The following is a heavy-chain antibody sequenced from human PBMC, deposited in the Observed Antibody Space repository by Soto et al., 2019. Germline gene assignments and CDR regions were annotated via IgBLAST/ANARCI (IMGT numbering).Heavy chain of an antibody. CDR3: TSVPLVRFLEWFNYYYYGMDV. CDR2: IKSKTDGGTT. V-gene: IGHV3-15*01. Sequence: GGSLRLSCAASGFTFSNAWMSWVRQAPGKGLEWVGRIKSKTDGGTTDYAAPVKGRFTISRDDSKNTLYLQMNSLKTADTAVYYCTSVPLVRFLEWFNYYYYGMDVWGQGTTVTVSS. D-gene: IGHD3-3*01. CDR1: GFTFSNAW. J-gene: IGHJ6*02.